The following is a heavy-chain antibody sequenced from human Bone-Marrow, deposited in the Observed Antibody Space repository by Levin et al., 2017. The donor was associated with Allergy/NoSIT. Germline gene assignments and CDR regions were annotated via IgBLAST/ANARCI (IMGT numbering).Heavy chain of an antibody. CDR3: ARDFYLGCCSGGSCYYIDH. D-gene: IGHD2-15*01. V-gene: IGHV3-21*01. J-gene: IGHJ4*02. CDR2: ISSSSSYI. Sequence: GGSLRLSCAASGFTFSDYTMNWVRQAPGKGLEWVSSISSSSSYIYYADSVKGRFTISRDNAKNSLYLQMNSLRAEDTAVYFCARDFYLGCCSGGSCYYIDHWGQGTLVTVSS. CDR1: GFTFSDYT.